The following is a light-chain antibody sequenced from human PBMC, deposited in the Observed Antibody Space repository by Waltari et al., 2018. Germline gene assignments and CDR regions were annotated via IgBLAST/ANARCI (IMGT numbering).Light chain of an antibody. V-gene: IGKV3-11*01. Sequence: EVVLTQSPATLSLSPGETATLSCRASQTVNNYLAWYQQKPGQAPRLPIYDSSKRGTGIPARFSASRSGTDFTLTISGLEPEDSAVYYCQQRNNGPLTFGGGTKVEIK. J-gene: IGKJ4*02. CDR1: QTVNNY. CDR2: DSS. CDR3: QQRNNGPLT.